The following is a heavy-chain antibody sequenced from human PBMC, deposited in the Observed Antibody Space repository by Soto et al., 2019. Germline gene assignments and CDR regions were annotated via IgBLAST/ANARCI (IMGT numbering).Heavy chain of an antibody. CDR1: GGSVNSGNYY. J-gene: IGHJ3*02. CDR2: MSHSGGT. V-gene: IGHV4-34*01. CDR3: ARVERGTATTVVDAFDI. Sequence: QVQLQQWGAGLLKPSETLSLTCAVYGGSVNSGNYYWSWIRQPPGKGLEWIGEMSHSGGTHFNPSLKSRVPISVDTSKTQFSLKMSSVTAAATALYYCARVERGTATTVVDAFDIWGPGTLVTVSS. D-gene: IGHD1-1*01.